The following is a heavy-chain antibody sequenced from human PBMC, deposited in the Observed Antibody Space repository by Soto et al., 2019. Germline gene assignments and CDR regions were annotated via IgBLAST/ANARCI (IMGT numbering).Heavy chain of an antibody. CDR3: AKAIEYSSSSILFHYGMDV. D-gene: IGHD6-6*01. CDR1: GFTFSSYA. Sequence: GGSLRLSCAASGFTFSSYAMSWVRQAPGKGLEWVSAISGSGGSTYYADSVKGRFTISRDNSKNMLYLQMNSLRAEDTAVYYCAKAIEYSSSSILFHYGMDVWGQGTTVTVSS. V-gene: IGHV3-23*01. J-gene: IGHJ6*02. CDR2: ISGSGGST.